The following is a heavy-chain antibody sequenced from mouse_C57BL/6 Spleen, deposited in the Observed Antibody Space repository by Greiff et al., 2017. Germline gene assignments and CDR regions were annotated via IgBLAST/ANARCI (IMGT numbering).Heavy chain of an antibody. CDR1: GYTFTDYN. D-gene: IGHD2-4*01. CDR2: INPNTGGT. Sequence: VHVKQSGPELVKPGASVKMSCKASGYTFTDYNMHWVKQSHGKSLEWIGYINPNTGGTSYNQKFKGKATLTVNKSSSTADMELRSLTSEDSAVYYCARIYYDYDGAWAWFAYGGQGTLVTGSA. J-gene: IGHJ3*01. V-gene: IGHV1-22*01. CDR3: ARIYYDYDGAWAWFAY.